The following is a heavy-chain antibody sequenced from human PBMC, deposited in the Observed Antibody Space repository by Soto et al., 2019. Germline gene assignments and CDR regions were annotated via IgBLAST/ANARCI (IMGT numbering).Heavy chain of an antibody. CDR3: AHSASVPCCYYFDS. V-gene: IGHV2-5*01. D-gene: IGHD1-26*01. Sequence: SGPTLVNHTQTLTLTCTFSGFSLSSIGVAVGWIRQPPGKALEWLALLYWNDDRRYSPSLKSRLTITEDTSKNQVVLTMTNMDPADTATYYCAHSASVPCCYYFDSWGQGTLVTVSS. CDR2: LYWNDDR. CDR1: GFSLSSIGVA. J-gene: IGHJ4*02.